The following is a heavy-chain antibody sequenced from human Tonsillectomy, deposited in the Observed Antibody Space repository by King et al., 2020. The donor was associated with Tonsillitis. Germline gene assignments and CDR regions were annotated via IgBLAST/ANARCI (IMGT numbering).Heavy chain of an antibody. CDR3: ARAPPPAPRSYYYSGMDV. D-gene: IGHD1-14*01. Sequence: VQLVESGGGVVQPGRSLRLSCAASGFTFSTYGMHWVRQAPGKGLEWVAVIWYDGNNKYYADSVKGRFTISRDNSKSTLYLQMNSLRAEETAVYYCARAPPPAPRSYYYSGMDVWGQGTTVTVSS. CDR2: IWYDGNNK. V-gene: IGHV3-33*01. J-gene: IGHJ6*02. CDR1: GFTFSTYG.